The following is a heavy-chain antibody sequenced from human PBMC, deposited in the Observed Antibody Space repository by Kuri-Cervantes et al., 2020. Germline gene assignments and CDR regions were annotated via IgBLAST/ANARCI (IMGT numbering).Heavy chain of an antibody. Sequence: LRLTCTASIISISSGGHYSSWIRQTPGQGLEWIGYIYDSGSTYYNPSLKSRVTISVDTSKNQFSLKLSSVTAAATAMCYCARERGYYDSSGYYVDYLGPWVLVTVSS. J-gene: IGHJ4*02. CDR2: IYDSGST. CDR1: IISISSGGHY. D-gene: IGHD3-22*01. V-gene: IGHV4-31*03. CDR3: ARERGYYDSSGYYVDY.